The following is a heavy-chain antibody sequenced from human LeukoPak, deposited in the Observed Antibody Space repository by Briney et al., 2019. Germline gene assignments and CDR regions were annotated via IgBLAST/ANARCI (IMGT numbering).Heavy chain of an antibody. J-gene: IGHJ4*02. V-gene: IGHV3-30-3*01. CDR1: EFTFSSYA. CDR3: ARVGESGSYDY. CDR2: ISYDGSNK. D-gene: IGHD1-26*01. Sequence: GGSLRLSCAASEFTFSSYAMHWVRQAPGKGLEWVAVISYDGSNKYYADFVKGRFTISRDNSKNTLYLQMNSLRAEDTAVYYCARVGESGSYDYWGQGTLVTVSS.